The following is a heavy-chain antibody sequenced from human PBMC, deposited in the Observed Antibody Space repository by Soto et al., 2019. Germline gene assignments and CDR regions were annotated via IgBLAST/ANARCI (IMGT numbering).Heavy chain of an antibody. J-gene: IGHJ4*02. V-gene: IGHV4-39*01. D-gene: IGHD2-8*01. CDR2: IYYSGST. Sequence: SETLSLTCTVSGGSISSSSYYWGWIRQPPGKGLEWIGSIYYSGSTYYNPSLKSRVTISVDTSKNQFSLKLSSVTAADTAVYYCATRGYCTNGVCYTPPDYWGQGTLVTVSS. CDR3: ATRGYCTNGVCYTPPDY. CDR1: GGSISSSSYY.